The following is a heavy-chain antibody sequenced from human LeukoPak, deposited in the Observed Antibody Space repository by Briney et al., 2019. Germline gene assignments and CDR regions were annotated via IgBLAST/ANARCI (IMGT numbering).Heavy chain of an antibody. CDR2: ISYDARNK. V-gene: IGHV3-30*04. J-gene: IGHJ3*02. D-gene: IGHD5-12*01. CDR3: TRGTTDIVADVSDAFDI. CDR1: GFTFTAFA. Sequence: SLRLSCAASGFTFTAFAMHWVRQAPGKGLEWVAAISYDARNKYYAVSVRGRFTISRDNSRNTLFLQLNSLKVEDTAVYFCTRGTTDIVADVSDAFDIWGQGSVVSVSS.